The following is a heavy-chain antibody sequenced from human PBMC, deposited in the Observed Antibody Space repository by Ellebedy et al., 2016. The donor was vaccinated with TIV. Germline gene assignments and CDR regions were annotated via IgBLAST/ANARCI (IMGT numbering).Heavy chain of an antibody. CDR3: TREEGAIFQYWYFDL. CDR2: IIPILGIA. CDR1: GGTFSSYA. V-gene: IGHV1-69*04. Sequence: AASVKVSCKASGGTFSSYAISWVRQAPGQGLEWMGRIIPILGIANYAQKFQGRVTITADKSTSTAYMELSSLRSEDTAVYYCTREEGAIFQYWYFDLWGRGTLVTVSS. D-gene: IGHD3-9*01. J-gene: IGHJ2*01.